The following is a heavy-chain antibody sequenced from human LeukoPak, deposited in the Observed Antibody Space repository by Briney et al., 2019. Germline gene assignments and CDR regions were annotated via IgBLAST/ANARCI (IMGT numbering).Heavy chain of an antibody. D-gene: IGHD6-19*01. Sequence: ASVKVSCKASGYTFTGYYMHWVRQAPGQGLEWMGRINPNSGGTNYAQKFQGRVTMTRDTSISTAYMELSRLRSDDTAVYYCAREEPPDSSGWHDWFDPWGQGTLVTVCS. CDR3: AREEPPDSSGWHDWFDP. CDR1: GYTFTGYY. CDR2: INPNSGGT. V-gene: IGHV1-2*06. J-gene: IGHJ5*02.